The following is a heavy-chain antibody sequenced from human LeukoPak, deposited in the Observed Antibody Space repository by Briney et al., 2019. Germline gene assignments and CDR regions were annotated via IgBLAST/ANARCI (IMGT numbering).Heavy chain of an antibody. V-gene: IGHV3-11*01. CDR3: ARDRIAARFDY. CDR1: GFTFSDYY. J-gene: IGHJ4*02. Sequence: GGSLRLSCAVSGFTFSDYYMNWIRQTPGKGLEWVSYISGCGSTIYYADSVRGRFTISRDNAKNSLYLQMNSLKTEDTAVYYCARDRIAARFDYWGQGALVTVSS. D-gene: IGHD6-6*01. CDR2: ISGCGSTI.